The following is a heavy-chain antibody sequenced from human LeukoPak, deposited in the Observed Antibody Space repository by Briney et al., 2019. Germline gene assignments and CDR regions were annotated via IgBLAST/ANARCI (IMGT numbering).Heavy chain of an antibody. Sequence: PGGSLRLSCAASGFTFSSYSMNWVRQAPGKGLEWVSYISSSSSTIYYADSVKGRFTISRDNAKNSLYLQMNSLRAEDTAVYYCARAQGYSSSWHYYYYYMDVWGKGTMVTVSS. CDR3: ARAQGYSSSWHYYYYYMDV. V-gene: IGHV3-48*01. D-gene: IGHD6-13*01. J-gene: IGHJ6*03. CDR1: GFTFSSYS. CDR2: ISSSSSTI.